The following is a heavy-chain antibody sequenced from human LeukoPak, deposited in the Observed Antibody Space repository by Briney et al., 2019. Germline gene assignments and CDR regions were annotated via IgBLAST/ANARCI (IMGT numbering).Heavy chain of an antibody. D-gene: IGHD5-18*01. V-gene: IGHV3-23*01. CDR1: GFTLSNYV. CDR2: ISGSGGTA. Sequence: GGSLRLSCAASGFTLSNYVMSWVRQTPGKGLEWVSAISGSGGTAYYADSVKGRVTISRDNSKSTVYLQMNSLRAEDTALYYCARGYSYGYYFDYWGQGTLVTVSS. J-gene: IGHJ4*02. CDR3: ARGYSYGYYFDY.